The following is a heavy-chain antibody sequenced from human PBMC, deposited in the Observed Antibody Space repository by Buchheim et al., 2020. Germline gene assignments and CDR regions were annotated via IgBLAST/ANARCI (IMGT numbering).Heavy chain of an antibody. CDR2: ISGSGGTT. J-gene: IGHJ4*02. CDR3: AKDPTWNRHYFDY. D-gene: IGHD1-1*01. V-gene: IGHV3-23*01. CDR1: GFTFSSYA. Sequence: EVQLLESGGGLAQPGGSLRLSCAASGFTFSSYAMSWVRQAPGKGLEWVSIISGSGGTTYYADSVKGRFTISRDNSKNSLYLQMTSLRAEDTAVYYWAKDPTWNRHYFDYWGQGTL.